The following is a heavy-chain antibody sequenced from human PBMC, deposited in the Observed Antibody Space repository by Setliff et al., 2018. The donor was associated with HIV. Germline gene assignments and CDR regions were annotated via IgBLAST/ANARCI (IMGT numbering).Heavy chain of an antibody. CDR2: IYSSGAT. J-gene: IGHJ2*01. CDR3: AKDRGYYFDL. CDR1: GDSFSIHY. Sequence: SETLSLTCSVSGDSFSIHYWNWIRQPAGKGLEWIGRIYSSGATSYNPSLRRRVTMSVDTSKNQLSLTLDSMTAADTAVYYCAKDRGYYFDLWGRGILVTVSS. D-gene: IGHD3-10*01. V-gene: IGHV4-4*07.